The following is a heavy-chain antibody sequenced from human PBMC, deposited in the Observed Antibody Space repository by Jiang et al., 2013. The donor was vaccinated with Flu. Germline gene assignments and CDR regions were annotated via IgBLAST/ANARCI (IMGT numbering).Heavy chain of an antibody. CDR1: GFTFSSYG. J-gene: IGHJ6*02. V-gene: IGHV3-33*01. CDR2: IWYDGSNK. D-gene: IGHD2-2*01. CDR3: ARDRGIVVVPAYYYYGMDV. Sequence: RSLRLSCAASGFTFSSYGMHWVRQAPGKGLEWVAVIWYDGSNKYYADSVKGRFTISRDNSKNTLYLQMNSLRAEDTAVYYCARDRGIVVVPAYYYYGMDVWGQGTTVTVSS.